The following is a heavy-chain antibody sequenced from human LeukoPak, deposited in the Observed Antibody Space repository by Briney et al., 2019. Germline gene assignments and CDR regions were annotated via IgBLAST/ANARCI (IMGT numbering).Heavy chain of an antibody. J-gene: IGHJ4*02. CDR1: GYSISSGYY. CDR3: ARVGTNYCTSSSCYPL. CDR2: VFRGGST. Sequence: SETLSLTCSVSGYSISSGYYWGWIRQPPGKGLEWIGSVFRGGSTYYNPSLKSRATISGDTSKHQFSLNLSSVTAADTAVYYCARVGTNYCTSSSCYPLWGQGTLVTVSS. V-gene: IGHV4-38-2*02. D-gene: IGHD2-2*01.